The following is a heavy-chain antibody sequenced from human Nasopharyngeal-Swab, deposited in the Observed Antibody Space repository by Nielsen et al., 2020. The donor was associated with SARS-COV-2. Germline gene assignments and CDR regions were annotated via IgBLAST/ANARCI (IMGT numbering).Heavy chain of an antibody. CDR2: ISGSGGST. V-gene: IGHV3-23*01. D-gene: IGHD4-17*01. J-gene: IGHJ6*03. Sequence: GGSLRLSWAASGFTFSSYAMSWVRQVPGKGLEWVSAISGSGGSTYYADSVKGWFTISRDNSKNTLYLQMNSLRAEDTAVYYCANHRDYGETYYYMDVWGKGTTVTVSS. CDR1: GFTFSSYA. CDR3: ANHRDYGETYYYMDV.